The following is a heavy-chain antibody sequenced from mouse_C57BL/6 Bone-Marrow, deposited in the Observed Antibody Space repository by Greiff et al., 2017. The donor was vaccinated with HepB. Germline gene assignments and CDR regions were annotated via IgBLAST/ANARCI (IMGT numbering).Heavy chain of an antibody. J-gene: IGHJ2*01. CDR3: TRREGSSYYFDY. Sequence: VQLQQSGPVLARPGASVKMSCKTSGYTFTSYWMHWVKQRPGQGLEWIGAIYPGNSDTSYNQKFKGKAKLTAVTSASTAYLELSSLTNEDSAVYYCTRREGSSYYFDYWGQGTTLTVSS. CDR2: IYPGNSDT. CDR1: GYTFTSYW. V-gene: IGHV1-5*01.